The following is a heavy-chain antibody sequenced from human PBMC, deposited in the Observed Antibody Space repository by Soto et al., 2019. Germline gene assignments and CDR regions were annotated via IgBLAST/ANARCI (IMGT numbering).Heavy chain of an antibody. CDR2: ISWNSGSI. J-gene: IGHJ4*02. V-gene: IGHV3-9*01. D-gene: IGHD6-19*01. CDR1: GFTFDDYA. CDR3: AKDRGSIAVAAYYFDY. Sequence: GGSLRLSCAASGFTFDDYAMHWVRQAPGKGLEWVSGISWNSGSIGYADSVKGRFTISRDNAKNSLYLQMNSLRAEDTALYYCAKDRGSIAVAAYYFDYWGQGTLVTVSS.